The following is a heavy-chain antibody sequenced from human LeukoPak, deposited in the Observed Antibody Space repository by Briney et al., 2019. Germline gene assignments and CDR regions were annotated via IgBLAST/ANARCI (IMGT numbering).Heavy chain of an antibody. J-gene: IGHJ6*03. V-gene: IGHV4-38-2*02. CDR2: IYHSGST. CDR1: GYSISSGYY. D-gene: IGHD3-10*01. CDR3: ARDGPLGGDYYMDV. Sequence: SETLSLTCTVSGYSISSGYYWGWIRQPPGKGLEWIGSIYHSGSTYYNPSLKSRVTISVDTSKNQFSLKLSSVTAADTAVYYCARDGPLGGDYYMDVWGKGTTVTVSS.